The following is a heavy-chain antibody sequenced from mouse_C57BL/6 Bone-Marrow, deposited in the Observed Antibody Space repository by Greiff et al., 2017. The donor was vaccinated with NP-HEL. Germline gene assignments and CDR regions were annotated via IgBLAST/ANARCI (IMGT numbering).Heavy chain of an antibody. Sequence: EVQVVESGGGLVKPGGSLKLSCAASGFTFSDYGMHWVRQAPEKGLEWVACISSGSSTIYYADTVKGRFTISRDNAKNTLFLQMTSLRSEDTAMYYCARGAMDYWGQGTSVTVSS. J-gene: IGHJ4*01. CDR3: ARGAMDY. CDR2: ISSGSSTI. CDR1: GFTFSDYG. V-gene: IGHV5-17*01.